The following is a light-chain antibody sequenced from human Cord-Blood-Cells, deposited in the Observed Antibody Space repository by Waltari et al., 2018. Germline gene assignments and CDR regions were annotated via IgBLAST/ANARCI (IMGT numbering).Light chain of an antibody. Sequence: QSALTPPRSVSGSPGQAVPIPCPGTSSDVGGYNYVSWYQHHPGKAPKLLIYDVSKRPSGVPDRFSGSKSGNTASLTISGLQAEDEADYYCCSYAGSYTFVFGGGTKLTVL. V-gene: IGLV2-11*01. CDR1: SSDVGGYNY. CDR3: CSYAGSYTFV. CDR2: DVS. J-gene: IGLJ2*01.